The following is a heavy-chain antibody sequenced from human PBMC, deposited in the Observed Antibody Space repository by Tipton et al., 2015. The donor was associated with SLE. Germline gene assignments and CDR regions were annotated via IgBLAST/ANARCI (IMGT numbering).Heavy chain of an antibody. Sequence: SLRLSCAASGFTFSSYAMSWVRQAPGKGLEWVSAISGSGGSTYYADSVKGRFTISRDNSKNTLYLQMNSLRAEDTAVYYCAKDCEQQLALDYWGQGTLVTVSS. V-gene: IGHV3-23*01. D-gene: IGHD6-13*01. J-gene: IGHJ4*02. CDR3: AKDCEQQLALDY. CDR2: ISGSGGST. CDR1: GFTFSSYA.